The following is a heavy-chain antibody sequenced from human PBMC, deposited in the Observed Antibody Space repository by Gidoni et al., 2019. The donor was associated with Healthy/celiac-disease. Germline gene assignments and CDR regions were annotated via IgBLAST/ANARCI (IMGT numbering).Heavy chain of an antibody. Sequence: QVQLVQSGAEVKQPGSSVKVSCKASGGTFSSYTISWVQQAPGQGLEWMGRIIPILGIANYAQKFQGRVTMTADKSTSTAYMELSSLRSEDTAVYYCARERITMVRGNFDYWGQGTLVTVSS. J-gene: IGHJ4*02. V-gene: IGHV1-69*08. CDR3: ARERITMVRGNFDY. D-gene: IGHD3-10*01. CDR1: GGTFSSYT. CDR2: IIPILGIA.